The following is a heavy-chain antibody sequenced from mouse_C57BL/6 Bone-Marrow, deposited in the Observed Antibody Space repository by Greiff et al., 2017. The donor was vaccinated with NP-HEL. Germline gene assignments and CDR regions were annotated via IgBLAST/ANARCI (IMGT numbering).Heavy chain of an antibody. Sequence: VQLQQSGAELVRPGASVTLSCKASGCTFTDYEMHWVKQTPVHGLEWIGAIDPETGGTAYNQKFKGKAILTADKSSSTAYMELRSLTSEDSAVYYCVLWAYYAMDYWGQGTSVTVSS. D-gene: IGHD1-1*02. CDR3: VLWAYYAMDY. CDR2: IDPETGGT. J-gene: IGHJ4*01. CDR1: GCTFTDYE. V-gene: IGHV1-15*01.